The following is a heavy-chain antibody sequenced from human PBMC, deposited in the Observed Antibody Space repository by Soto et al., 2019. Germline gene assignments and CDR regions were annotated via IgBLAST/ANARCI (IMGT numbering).Heavy chain of an antibody. CDR3: AKDGAYTGTYHLDY. CDR1: GFTFSNYG. V-gene: IGHV3-30*18. J-gene: IGHJ4*02. D-gene: IGHD1-26*01. Sequence: QVQLVESGGGVVQPGMSLSLSCAASGFTFSNYGMHWVRQAPGKGLEWVTHLSNNGSNKYYADSVKGRFIISRDNSKNTRYLQMTSLIPEDTAVYYCAKDGAYTGTYHLDYWGQGNLVNVSS. CDR2: LSNNGSNK.